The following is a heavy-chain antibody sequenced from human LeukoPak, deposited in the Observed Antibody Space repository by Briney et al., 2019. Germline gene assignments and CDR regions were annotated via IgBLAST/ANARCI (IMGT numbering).Heavy chain of an antibody. D-gene: IGHD6-19*01. V-gene: IGHV4-39*01. CDR2: LYYSGST. CDR3: ARHASVDGNWPRPLDY. J-gene: IGHJ4*02. CDR1: GGSISSSPYY. Sequence: SETLSLTCTVSGGSISSSPYYWGWIRQPPGKGLEWIGNLYYSGSTYYNASLKTRVTISVDTSKNQFSLKLTSVTAADTAVYYCARHASVDGNWPRPLDYWGQGSLVTVSS.